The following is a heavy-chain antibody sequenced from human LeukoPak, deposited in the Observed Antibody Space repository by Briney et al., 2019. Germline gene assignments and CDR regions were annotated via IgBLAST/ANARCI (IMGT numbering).Heavy chain of an antibody. J-gene: IGHJ4*02. Sequence: GGSLRLSCAASGFTISTYWMHWVRQAPGKGLEWVAVISYDGSNKYYADSVKGRFTISRDNSKNTLYLQMNSLKAEDTAVYYCAVAYSSSGYYPVDYWGQGTLVTVSS. CDR2: ISYDGSNK. D-gene: IGHD3-22*01. V-gene: IGHV3-30*03. CDR1: GFTISTYW. CDR3: AVAYSSSGYYPVDY.